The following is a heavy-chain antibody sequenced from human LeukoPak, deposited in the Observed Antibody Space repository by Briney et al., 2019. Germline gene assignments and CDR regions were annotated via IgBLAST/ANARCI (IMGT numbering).Heavy chain of an antibody. V-gene: IGHV1-69*13. D-gene: IGHD3-3*01. CDR1: GGTFSSYA. CDR3: ARGPLRFLGGIDY. J-gene: IGHJ4*02. Sequence: ASVKVSCKASGGTFSSYAISWVRQAPGQGLEWMGGIIPIFGTANYAQRFQGRVTITADESTSTAYMELGSLRSEDTAVYYCARGPLRFLGGIDYWGQGTLVTVSS. CDR2: IIPIFGTA.